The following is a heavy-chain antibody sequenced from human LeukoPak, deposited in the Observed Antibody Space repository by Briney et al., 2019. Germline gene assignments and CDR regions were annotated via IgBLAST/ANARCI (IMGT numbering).Heavy chain of an antibody. CDR2: IYYSGST. J-gene: IGHJ4*02. Sequence: SQTLSLTCTVSGGSISSGDYYWSWIRQPPGKGLEGIGYIYYSGSTYYNPSLKSRVTISVDTSKNQFSLKLSSVTAADTAVYYCARGYYDILTGYYNGPDYWGQGTLVTVSS. CDR1: GGSISSGDYY. CDR3: ARGYYDILTGYYNGPDY. V-gene: IGHV4-30-4*08. D-gene: IGHD3-9*01.